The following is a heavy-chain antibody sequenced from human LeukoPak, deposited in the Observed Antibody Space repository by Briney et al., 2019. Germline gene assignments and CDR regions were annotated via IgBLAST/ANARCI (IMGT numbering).Heavy chain of an antibody. D-gene: IGHD5-12*01. J-gene: IGHJ6*02. CDR2: ISGSGGST. V-gene: IGHV3-23*01. CDR1: GFTFSSYA. CDR3: AKARGSGARIPYYYYYGMDV. Sequence: PGGFLRLSCAASGFTFSSYAMSWVRQAPGKGLEWVSAISGSGGSTYYADSVKGRFTISRDNSKNTLYLQMNSLRAEDTAVYYCAKARGSGARIPYYYYYGMDVWGQGTTVTVSS.